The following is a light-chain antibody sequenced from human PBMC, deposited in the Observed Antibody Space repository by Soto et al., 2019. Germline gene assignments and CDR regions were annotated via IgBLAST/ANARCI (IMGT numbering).Light chain of an antibody. CDR1: SSDIGGYNY. V-gene: IGLV2-14*01. CDR3: TSYANSILWV. CDR2: EVT. J-gene: IGLJ3*02. Sequence: QSALTQPASVSGSPGQSITISCAGTSSDIGGYNYVSWYQQHPGKAPKLIIYEVTNRPSGVSSRFSGSKSGSTASLTISGLQAEDEADYYCTSYANSILWVFGGGTKVTV.